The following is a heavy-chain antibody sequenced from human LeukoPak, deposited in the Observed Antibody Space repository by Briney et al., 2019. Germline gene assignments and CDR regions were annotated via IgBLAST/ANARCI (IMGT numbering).Heavy chain of an antibody. D-gene: IGHD3-22*01. CDR3: ARRYYDSSGYYYGGYYYYYMDV. J-gene: IGHJ6*03. CDR1: GFTFSSYW. Sequence: GGSLRLSCAASGFTFSSYWTSWVRQAPGKGLEWVANIKQDGSEKYYVDSVKGRFTISRDNAKNSLYLQMNSLRAEDTAVYYCARRYYDSSGYYYGGYYYYYMDVWGKGTTVTVSS. V-gene: IGHV3-7*01. CDR2: IKQDGSEK.